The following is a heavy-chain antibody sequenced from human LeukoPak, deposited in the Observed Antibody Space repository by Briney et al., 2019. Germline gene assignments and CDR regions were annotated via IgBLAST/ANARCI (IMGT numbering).Heavy chain of an antibody. D-gene: IGHD6-19*01. CDR2: ISSSNSYI. CDR1: GFTFSSYS. V-gene: IGHV3-21*01. CDR3: ARDQGLLVVAGRFGY. J-gene: IGHJ4*02. Sequence: PGGSLRLSCAASGFTFSSYSMNWVRQAPGKGREWVLSISSSNSYIYNADSVKGRFTISRDNTKNPLYLQMNSLRAEDTAVYYCARDQGLLVVAGRFGYWGQGTLVTVSS.